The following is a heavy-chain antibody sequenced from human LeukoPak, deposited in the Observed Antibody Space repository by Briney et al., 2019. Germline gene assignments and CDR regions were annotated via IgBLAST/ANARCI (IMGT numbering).Heavy chain of an antibody. CDR1: GFTFSNYW. CDR3: ARVLGGYCSGTLCAFDI. D-gene: IGHD2-2*01. J-gene: IGHJ3*02. V-gene: IGHV3-74*01. CDR2: INSDGSST. Sequence: GGSLRLSCAASGFTFSNYWMHWVRQPPGKGLVWVSRINSDGSSTSYADSVKGRFTISRDNAKNSLNLQMNSLRAEDTAVYYCARVLGGYCSGTLCAFDIWGQGTMVTVSS.